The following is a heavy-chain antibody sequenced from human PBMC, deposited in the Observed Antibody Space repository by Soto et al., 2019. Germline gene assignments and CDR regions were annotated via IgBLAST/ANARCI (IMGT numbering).Heavy chain of an antibody. J-gene: IGHJ2*01. D-gene: IGHD1-26*01. CDR3: AGTVVGDWYFDL. CDR1: GFTFSDYY. CDR2: ISSSGSTI. Sequence: QVQLVESGGGLVKPGGSLRLSCAASGFTFSDYYMHWIRQAPGKGLEWLSYISSSGSTIYHADSVRGRFTISRDNAKNSLYLQMNSLRAEDTAVYYCAGTVVGDWYFDLWGRGTLVTVSS. V-gene: IGHV3-11*01.